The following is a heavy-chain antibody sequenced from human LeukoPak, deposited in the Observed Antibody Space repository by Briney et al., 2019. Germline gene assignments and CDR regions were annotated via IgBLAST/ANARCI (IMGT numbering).Heavy chain of an antibody. D-gene: IGHD6-6*01. CDR1: GYSLTSHG. J-gene: IGHJ3*02. CDR3: ARGISRLLSAAFDI. CDR2: INGYNGNS. V-gene: IGHV1-18*01. Sequence: ASVKVSCKASGYSLTSHGLSWVPHAPGQGLEWMAWINGYNGNSNYAQNLQGRVTMTTDTSTSTAYMGLRSMRSDDTAVYYCARGISRLLSAAFDIWGQGTMVTVSS.